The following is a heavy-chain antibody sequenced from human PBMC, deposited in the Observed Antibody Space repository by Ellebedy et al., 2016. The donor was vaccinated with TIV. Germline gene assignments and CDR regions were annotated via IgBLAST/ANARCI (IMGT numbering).Heavy chain of an antibody. CDR3: VRGITMVRGIMYNWFDP. V-gene: IGHV4-30-4*01. CDR2: IDYRGST. J-gene: IGHJ5*02. CDR1: GVSISSGVYY. D-gene: IGHD3-10*01. Sequence: SETLSLTXTVSGVSISSGVYYWSWIRQPPGKGLEWIGHIDYRGSTTYNPSLTSRVTMSVDMSKNQFSLKLTSVTAADTAVYYCVRGITMVRGIMYNWFDPWGQGTLVTVSS.